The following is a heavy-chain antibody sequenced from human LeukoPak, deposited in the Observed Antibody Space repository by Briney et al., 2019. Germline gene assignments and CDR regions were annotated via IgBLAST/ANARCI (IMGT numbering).Heavy chain of an antibody. CDR1: GGSISSYY. V-gene: IGHV4-59*01. J-gene: IGHJ5*02. CDR3: ARGSPGYCSSTSCFCWFDP. D-gene: IGHD2-2*01. Sequence: SETLPLTCTVSGGSISSYYWSWIRQPPGKGLEWIGYIYYSGSTNYNPSLKSRVTISVDTSKNQFSLKLSSVTAADTAVYYCARGSPGYCSSTSCFCWFDPWGQGTLVTVSS. CDR2: IYYSGST.